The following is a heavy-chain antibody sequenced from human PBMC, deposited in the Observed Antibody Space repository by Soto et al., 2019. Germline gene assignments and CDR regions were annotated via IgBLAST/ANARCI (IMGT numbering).Heavy chain of an antibody. J-gene: IGHJ4*02. CDR2: ISYDGNNK. V-gene: IGHV3-30*18. Sequence: GGSLRLSCAASGFALSSFGMHWVRQAPGKGLEWVAVISYDGNNKYYADSVKGRLTISRDNSKSTLYLQMSDLRAEDTAVYYCAKDAEVGYTFGLPGDYWGQGTLVTVSS. CDR1: GFALSSFG. CDR3: AKDAEVGYTFGLPGDY. D-gene: IGHD5-18*01.